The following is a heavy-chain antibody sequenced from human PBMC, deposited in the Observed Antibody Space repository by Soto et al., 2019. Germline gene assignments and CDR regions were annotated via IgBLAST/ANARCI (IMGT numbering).Heavy chain of an antibody. CDR2: IIPIFGTA. Sequence: SVKVSCKASGGTFSSYAISWVRQAPGQGLEWMGGIIPIFGTANYAQKFQGRVTIAADASTSTVYMELSSLRSDDTAVYYCARDLAAADYWGQGTLVTVSS. J-gene: IGHJ4*02. D-gene: IGHD6-13*01. V-gene: IGHV1-69*13. CDR1: GGTFSSYA. CDR3: ARDLAAADY.